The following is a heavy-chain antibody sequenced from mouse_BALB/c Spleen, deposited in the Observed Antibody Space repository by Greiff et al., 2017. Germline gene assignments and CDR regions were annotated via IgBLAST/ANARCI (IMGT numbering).Heavy chain of an antibody. J-gene: IGHJ2*01. CDR3: ARENYRYDGYFDY. D-gene: IGHD2-14*01. CDR1: GYSFTGYY. Sequence: VQLKQSGPELVKPGASVKISCKASGYSFTGYYMHWVKQSHVKSLEWIGRINPYNGATSYNQNFKDKASLTVDKSSSTAYMALHSLTSEDSAVYYCARENYRYDGYFDYWGQGTTLTVSS. V-gene: IGHV1-31*01. CDR2: INPYNGAT.